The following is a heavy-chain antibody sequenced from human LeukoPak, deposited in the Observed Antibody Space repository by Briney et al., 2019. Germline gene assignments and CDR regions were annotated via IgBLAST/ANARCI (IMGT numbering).Heavy chain of an antibody. J-gene: IGHJ3*02. D-gene: IGHD6-13*01. V-gene: IGHV1-69*01. Sequence: SVKVSCKASGGTFSSYAISWVRQAPGQGLEWMGGIIPIFGTANYAQKFQGRVTITADESTSTAYMELSSLRSEDTAVYYCASYGGSSISQSYAFDIWAKGQWSPSLQ. CDR2: IIPIFGTA. CDR3: ASYGGSSISQSYAFDI. CDR1: GGTFSSYA.